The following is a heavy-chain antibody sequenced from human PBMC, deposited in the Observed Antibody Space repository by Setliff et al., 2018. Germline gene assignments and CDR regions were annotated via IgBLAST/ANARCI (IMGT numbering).Heavy chain of an antibody. CDR1: GGSMGSYY. Sequence: SETLSLTCTVSGGSMGSYYWTWIRQSAGKGLEWIGRVYTTGSTAFNPSLNSRVTMSLDKSKNQFSLKLSSVTAADTAVYYCARVSSRLWFGPRYFDYWGQGTLVTVSS. CDR2: VYTTGST. V-gene: IGHV4-4*07. D-gene: IGHD3-10*01. J-gene: IGHJ4*02. CDR3: ARVSSRLWFGPRYFDY.